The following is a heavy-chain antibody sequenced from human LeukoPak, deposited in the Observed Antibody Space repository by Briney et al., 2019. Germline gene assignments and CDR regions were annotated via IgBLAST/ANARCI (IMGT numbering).Heavy chain of an antibody. CDR2: IDASGVNT. J-gene: IGHJ5*02. D-gene: IGHD6-19*01. Sequence: GGSLRLSCAASRFTFSGYAMYWVRQAPGKGPEWVSCIDASGVNTYYADSVKGRFTISRDNSNNTLYLQMNSLRAEDTAVYYCAKGSGSGWYGWFDPWGQGTLVTVSS. CDR1: RFTFSGYA. CDR3: AKGSGSGWYGWFDP. V-gene: IGHV3-23*01.